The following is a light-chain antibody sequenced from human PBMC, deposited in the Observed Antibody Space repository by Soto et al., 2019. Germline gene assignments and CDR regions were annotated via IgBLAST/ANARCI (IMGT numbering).Light chain of an antibody. CDR1: SSDLGGYNH. Sequence: QSVLTQPASVSGSPGQSIIISCTGGSSDLGGYNHVSWYQHHPGKAPKLMIYDVSNRPSGVSNRFSGSKSGNTASLTISGLQAEDEAEYYCSSYRSNNTLVFGGGTQLTVL. CDR3: SSYRSNNTLV. CDR2: DVS. J-gene: IGLJ2*01. V-gene: IGLV2-14*03.